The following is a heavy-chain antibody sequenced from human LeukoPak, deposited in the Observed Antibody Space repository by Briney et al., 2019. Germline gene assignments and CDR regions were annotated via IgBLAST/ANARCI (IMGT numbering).Heavy chain of an antibody. V-gene: IGHV5-10-1*01. Sequence: GESLKISCKGPGYSFTNYWISWVRQMPGKGLEWMGRIDPSDSYTNYSPPFQGHVTISADKSISTAYLQWSSLKASDTAMYYCARHYYGSGNDDGYWGQGTLVTVSS. CDR2: IDPSDSYT. CDR1: GYSFTNYW. D-gene: IGHD3-10*01. J-gene: IGHJ4*02. CDR3: ARHYYGSGNDDGY.